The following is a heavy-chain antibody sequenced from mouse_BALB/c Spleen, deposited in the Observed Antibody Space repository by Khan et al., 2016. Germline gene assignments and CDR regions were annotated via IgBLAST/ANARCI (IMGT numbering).Heavy chain of an antibody. CDR3: ARYYFSTYVSGLDY. CDR2: ISHSGST. CDR1: GDSITSGY. V-gene: IGHV3-8*02. D-gene: IGHD2-5*01. J-gene: IGHJ4*01. Sequence: VQLKESGPSLVKLSQTLSLTCSVTGDSITSGYWNWIRKFPGNKLEYMGYISHSGSTYYNPSLKSRISINGDTSKNKYYLQLNSVPNEDTATYYAARYYFSTYVSGLDYWVHGSSVTVSS.